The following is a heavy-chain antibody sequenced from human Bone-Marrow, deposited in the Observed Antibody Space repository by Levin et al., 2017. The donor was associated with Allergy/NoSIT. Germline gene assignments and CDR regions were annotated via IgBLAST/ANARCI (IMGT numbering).Heavy chain of an antibody. J-gene: IGHJ4*02. D-gene: IGHD2-15*01. CDR3: AKGGGYGSGYYAY. V-gene: IGHV3-21*01. CDR2: ISSGSAYK. CDR1: GFTFTGSA. Sequence: AGGSLRLSCVASGFTFTGSAMNWLRQAPGKGLEWVSSISSGSAYKYYADSVKGRFTISRDNAKNSLSLHINSLRAEDTAVYYCAKGGGYGSGYYAYWGQGTLVTVAS.